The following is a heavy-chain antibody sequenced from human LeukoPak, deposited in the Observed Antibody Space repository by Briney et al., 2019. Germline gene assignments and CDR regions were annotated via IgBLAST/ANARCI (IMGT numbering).Heavy chain of an antibody. D-gene: IGHD3-22*01. CDR3: ARGGYYYDSSGSNPFDY. CDR2: INSDGSST. Sequence: GGSLRLSCGASGFTFSSYWMHWVRQAPGKGLVWVSRINSDGSSTSYADSVKGRFTISRDNAKNTLYLQMNSLRAEDTAVYYCARGGYYYDSSGSNPFDYWGQGTLVTVSS. V-gene: IGHV3-74*01. J-gene: IGHJ4*02. CDR1: GFTFSSYW.